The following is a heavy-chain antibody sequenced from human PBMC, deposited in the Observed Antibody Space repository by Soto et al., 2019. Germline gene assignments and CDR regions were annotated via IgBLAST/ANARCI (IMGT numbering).Heavy chain of an antibody. CDR1: GFTFSSYG. D-gene: IGHD6-6*01. CDR3: ARDSSSQKGDYFDY. Sequence: QVQLVESGGGVVQPGRSLRLSCAASGFTFSSYGMHWVRQAPGKGLEWVAVIWYDGSNKYYADSVKGRFTISRDNSKNTLYLQMNSLRAEDTAVYYCARDSSSQKGDYFDYWGQGTLVTVSS. CDR2: IWYDGSNK. V-gene: IGHV3-33*01. J-gene: IGHJ4*02.